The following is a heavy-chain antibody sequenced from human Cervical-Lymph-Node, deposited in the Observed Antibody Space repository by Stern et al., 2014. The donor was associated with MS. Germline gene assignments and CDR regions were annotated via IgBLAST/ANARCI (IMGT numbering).Heavy chain of an antibody. CDR1: GSTFSTSW. J-gene: IGHJ5*01. CDR2: IKRDGSET. V-gene: IGHV3-7*01. CDR3: TRFLQSGWSDLFDS. D-gene: IGHD6-19*01. Sequence: EMQLVESGGGLVQPGGSQRLSCVASGSTFSTSWMSCVRQAPGKGLEWVANIKRDGSETYYLDSVKGRFTISRDNAKSSLYLEMNSLRAEDTAVYYCTRFLQSGWSDLFDSWGRGTLVTVSS.